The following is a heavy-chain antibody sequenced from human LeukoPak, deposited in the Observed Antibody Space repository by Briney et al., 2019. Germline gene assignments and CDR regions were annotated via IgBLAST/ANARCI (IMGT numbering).Heavy chain of an antibody. D-gene: IGHD2-8*01. Sequence: ASVKVSCKASGYTFTSYYMHWVRQAPGQGLEWMGIINPSGGSTSYAQKFQGRVTMSVDTSKNQFSLKLSSVTAADTAVYYCARGVRPYYFDYWGQGTLVTVSS. J-gene: IGHJ4*02. CDR2: INPSGGST. CDR3: ARGVRPYYFDY. CDR1: GYTFTSYY. V-gene: IGHV1-46*01.